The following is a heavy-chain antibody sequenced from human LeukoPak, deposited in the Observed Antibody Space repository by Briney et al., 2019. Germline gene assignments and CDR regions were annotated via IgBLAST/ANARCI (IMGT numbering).Heavy chain of an antibody. Sequence: GGSLRLSCAGSGFIFSNYNMNWVRQAPGKGLEWVSSISSSSSYMYHADSVKGRFSISRDNAKKSMYLQMNSLRAEDTAVYYCARHYDFSSGSFGYWGQGTLVTVSS. V-gene: IGHV3-21*01. CDR1: GFIFSNYN. CDR2: ISSSSSYM. J-gene: IGHJ4*02. CDR3: ARHYDFSSGSFGY. D-gene: IGHD3-3*01.